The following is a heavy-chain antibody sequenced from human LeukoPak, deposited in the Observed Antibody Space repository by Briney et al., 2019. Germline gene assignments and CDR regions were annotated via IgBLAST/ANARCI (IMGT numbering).Heavy chain of an antibody. Sequence: GGSLKLSCAASAFAFSGAAMHWVRQASGKGPEWVARIRSKANNYATVYAASVKGRFTISRDDSKNTTYLQMNSLRTEDTAVYYCTSHYYASGSYSYWGQGTLVTVSS. CDR1: AFAFSGAA. J-gene: IGHJ4*02. CDR3: TSHYYASGSYSY. D-gene: IGHD3-10*01. CDR2: IRSKANNYAT. V-gene: IGHV3-73*01.